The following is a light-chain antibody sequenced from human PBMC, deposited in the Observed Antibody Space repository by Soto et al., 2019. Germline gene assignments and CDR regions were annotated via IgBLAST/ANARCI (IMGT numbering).Light chain of an antibody. CDR1: QSVTSN. Sequence: EIVMTQSPATLSLSPGERVTFSCRASQSVTSNLAWYQHKPGQAPRLLVYGASAGATGIPARFSGSGSGTDFTLTISCLQSEDFATYYCQQYYSFPRTFGQGTKVDI. J-gene: IGKJ1*01. V-gene: IGKV3-15*01. CDR2: GAS. CDR3: QQYYSFPRT.